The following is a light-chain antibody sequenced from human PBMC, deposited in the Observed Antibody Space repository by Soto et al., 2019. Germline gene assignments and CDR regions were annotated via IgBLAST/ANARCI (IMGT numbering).Light chain of an antibody. V-gene: IGKV3-20*01. Sequence: EMVLTQSPGTLSLSPGERATLSCRASQSVYNNYLAWYRQKPGQGTRLLIYGASTRLTGIPDRFSGSGSGTYFTLTITRLEPEDFAVYYCHQYASSFTFGRGTRLDI. J-gene: IGKJ5*01. CDR3: HQYASSFT. CDR2: GAS. CDR1: QSVYNNY.